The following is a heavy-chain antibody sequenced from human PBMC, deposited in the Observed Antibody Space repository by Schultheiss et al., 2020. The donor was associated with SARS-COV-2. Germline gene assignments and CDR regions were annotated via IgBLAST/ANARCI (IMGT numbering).Heavy chain of an antibody. J-gene: IGHJ2*01. V-gene: IGHV4-34*01. Sequence: SETLSLTCAVYGGSFSGYYWSWIRQPPGKGLEWIGEINHSGSTNYNPSLKSRVTMSVDTSKNQFSLKLSSVTAADTAVYYCAKPSTGTYWYFDLWGRGTLVTVSS. CDR3: AKPSTGTYWYFDL. CDR2: INHSGST. CDR1: GGSFSGYY. D-gene: IGHD7-27*01.